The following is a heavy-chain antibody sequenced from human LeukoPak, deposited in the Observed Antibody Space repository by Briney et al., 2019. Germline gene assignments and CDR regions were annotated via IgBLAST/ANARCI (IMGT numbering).Heavy chain of an antibody. CDR2: INTDGSST. Sequence: GGSLRLSCAASGFSVSMKYMTWVRQAPGKGLVWVSRINTDGSSTSYADSVKGRFTISRDNAKNTLYLQMNSLRAEDTAVYYCARDRRAQIDPWGQGTLVTVSS. CDR3: ARDRRAQIDP. CDR1: GFSVSMKY. J-gene: IGHJ5*02. V-gene: IGHV3-74*01.